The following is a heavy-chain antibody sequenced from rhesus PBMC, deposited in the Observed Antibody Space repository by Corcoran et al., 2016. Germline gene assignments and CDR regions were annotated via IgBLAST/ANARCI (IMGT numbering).Heavy chain of an antibody. Sequence: QVQLQESGPGLLKPSDTLSLTCAVSGGSISGGYGWGWIRQPPGPGLGWFGSIYSSNGNTYYNPSLKSRVTISTDTSKNQFSLKLSSVTAADTAVYYCARCIWTGYYTGWYFDIWGPGTPITISS. CDR1: GGSISGGYG. CDR2: IYSSNGNT. D-gene: IGHD3-3*01. V-gene: IGHV4S7*01. CDR3: ARCIWTGYYTGWYFDI. J-gene: IGHJ2*01.